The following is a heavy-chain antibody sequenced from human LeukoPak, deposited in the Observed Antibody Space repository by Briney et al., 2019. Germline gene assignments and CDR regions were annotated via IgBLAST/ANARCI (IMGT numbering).Heavy chain of an antibody. D-gene: IGHD5-18*01. CDR2: IIPIFGTA. CDR3: ARELGTSYGYFDY. J-gene: IGHJ4*02. V-gene: IGHV1-69*13. CDR1: GGTFSSYA. Sequence: AASVKVTCKASGGTFSSYAISWVRQAPGQGLEWMGGIIPIFGTANYAQKFQGRVTITADESTSTAYMELSSLRSEDTAVYYCARELGTSYGYFDYWGQGTLVTVSS.